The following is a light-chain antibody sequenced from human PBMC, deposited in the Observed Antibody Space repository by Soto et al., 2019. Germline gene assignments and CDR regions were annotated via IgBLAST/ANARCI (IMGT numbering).Light chain of an antibody. CDR1: SSDVGSYNR. CDR2: EVS. V-gene: IGLV2-18*02. Sequence: QSALTQPPSVSGSPGQSVAISCSGTSSDVGSYNRVSWYQQPPGTAPKVMIYEVSNRPSGVPDRFSGSKSGNTASLTISGLQAEDEADYYCSSFTSTSTYVFGTGTKITVL. CDR3: SSFTSTSTYV. J-gene: IGLJ1*01.